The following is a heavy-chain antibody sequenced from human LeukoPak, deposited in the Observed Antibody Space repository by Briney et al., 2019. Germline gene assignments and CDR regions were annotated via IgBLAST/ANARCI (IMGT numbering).Heavy chain of an antibody. J-gene: IGHJ4*02. CDR1: GGSISSYY. Sequence: PSETLSLTCTVSGGSISSYYWSWIRQPPGKGLEWIGYIYYSGSTNYNPSLKSRVTISVDTSKNQFSLKLSSVTAADTAVYYCARTSGPYSDFVDYWGQGTLVTVSS. D-gene: IGHD4-11*01. CDR3: ARTSGPYSDFVDY. V-gene: IGHV4-59*08. CDR2: IYYSGST.